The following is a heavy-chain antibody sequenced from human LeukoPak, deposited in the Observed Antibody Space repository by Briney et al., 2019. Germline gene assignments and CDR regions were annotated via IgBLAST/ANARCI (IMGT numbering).Heavy chain of an antibody. CDR2: IYYSGST. V-gene: IGHV4-39*01. CDR1: GGSVSSSSYY. J-gene: IGHJ4*02. CDR3: ARHPLFFCSSTSCYTYYFDY. Sequence: SETLSLTCTVSGGSVSSSSYYWGWIRQPPGKGLEWIGSIYYSGSTYYNLSLKSRVTISVDTFKNQFSLKLSSVTAADTAVYYCARHPLFFCSSTSCYTYYFDYWGQGTLVTVSS. D-gene: IGHD2-2*02.